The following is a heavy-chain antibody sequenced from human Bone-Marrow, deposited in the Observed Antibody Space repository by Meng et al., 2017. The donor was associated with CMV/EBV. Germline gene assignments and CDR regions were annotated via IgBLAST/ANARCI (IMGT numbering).Heavy chain of an antibody. J-gene: IGHJ4*02. CDR1: GFTFDDYA. V-gene: IGHV3-9*01. CDR2: ISWNSGSI. D-gene: IGHD3/OR15-3a*01. CDR3: ARGPDFSY. Sequence: GGSLRLSCAASGFTFDDYAMHWVRQAPGKGLEWVSGISWNSGSIGYADSVKGRFTISRDNAKNSLYLQMNSLRAEDTAVYYCARGPDFSYWGQGTLVTVSS.